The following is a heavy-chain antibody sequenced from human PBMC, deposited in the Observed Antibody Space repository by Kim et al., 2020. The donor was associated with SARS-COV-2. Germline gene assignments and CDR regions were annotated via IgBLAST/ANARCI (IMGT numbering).Heavy chain of an antibody. D-gene: IGHD6-19*01. J-gene: IGHJ5*02. V-gene: IGHV3-64D*06. CDR1: GFTFSSYA. CDR3: VKSPGLSGCLNWFDP. Sequence: GGSLRLSCSASGFTFSSYAMHWVRQAPGKGLEYVSAISSNGGSTYYADSVKGRFTISRDNSKNTLYLQMSSLRAEDTAVYYCVKSPGLSGCLNWFDPWGQGTLVTVSS. CDR2: ISSNGGST.